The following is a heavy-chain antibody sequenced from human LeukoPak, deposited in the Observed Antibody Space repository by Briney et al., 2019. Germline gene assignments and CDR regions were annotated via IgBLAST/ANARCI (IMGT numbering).Heavy chain of an antibody. Sequence: GGSLRLSCTGTGVTISSAWMSWIRQAPGKGLEWVANIRPDGSGTYYVDSVKGRFTISRDDAKTSLYLQMNSLRAEDTAVYYCARPFYYASSADRHFVYWGPGTLVTVSS. J-gene: IGHJ4*02. V-gene: IGHV3-7*05. CDR2: IRPDGSGT. CDR3: ARPFYYASSADRHFVY. D-gene: IGHD3-22*01. CDR1: GVTISSAW.